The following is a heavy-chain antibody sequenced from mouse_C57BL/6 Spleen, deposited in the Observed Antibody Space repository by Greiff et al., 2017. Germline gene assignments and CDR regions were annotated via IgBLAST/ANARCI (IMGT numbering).Heavy chain of an antibody. J-gene: IGHJ4*01. V-gene: IGHV1-54*01. CDR2: INPGSGGT. CDR3: ARWGGYYAMDY. Sequence: QVQLQQSGAELVRPGTSVKVSCKASGYAFTNYLIEWVKQRPGQGLEWIGVINPGSGGTNYNEKFKGKATLTADKSSSTAYMQLSSLTSEDSAVXFCARWGGYYAMDYWGQGTSVTVSS. CDR1: GYAFTNYL.